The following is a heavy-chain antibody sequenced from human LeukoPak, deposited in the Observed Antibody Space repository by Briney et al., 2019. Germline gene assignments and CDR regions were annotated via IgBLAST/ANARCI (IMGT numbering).Heavy chain of an antibody. D-gene: IGHD6-13*01. Sequence: SVKVSCKASGYTFTGYFVHWVRQAPGQGLEWMGGIIPIFGTANYARKFQGRVTITADKSTSTAYMELSSLRSEDTAVYYCAREAYIAAAGYNWFDPWGQGTLVTVSS. CDR3: AREAYIAAAGYNWFDP. CDR2: IIPIFGTA. CDR1: GYTFTGYF. J-gene: IGHJ5*02. V-gene: IGHV1-69*06.